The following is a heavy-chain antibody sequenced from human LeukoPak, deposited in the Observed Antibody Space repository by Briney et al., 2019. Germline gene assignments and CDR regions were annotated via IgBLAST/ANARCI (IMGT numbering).Heavy chain of an antibody. Sequence: PETLCLTCTVSGGSISTYYWSWIRQPPGKGLEWIGYSYHSEITYKNCSIKTRVTISVDTSKNQFSLKLSSVTAADTAVYYCARVGSGSFDYWGQGTLVTVSS. D-gene: IGHD6-19*01. CDR1: GGSISTYY. J-gene: IGHJ4*02. CDR2: SYHSEIT. CDR3: ARVGSGSFDY. V-gene: IGHV4-59*01.